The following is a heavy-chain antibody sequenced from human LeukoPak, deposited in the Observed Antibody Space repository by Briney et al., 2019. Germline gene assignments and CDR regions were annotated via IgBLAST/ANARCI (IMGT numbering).Heavy chain of an antibody. J-gene: IGHJ4*02. CDR2: ISYDGSNK. V-gene: IGHV3-30*03. D-gene: IGHD3-10*01. CDR3: ARDPHPYYYGSGSQFDY. CDR1: GFTFSSYG. Sequence: GRSLRLSCAASGFTFSSYGMHWVRQAPGKGLEWVAVISYDGSNKYYADSVKGRFTISRDNSKNTLYLQMNSLRAEDTAVYYCARDPHPYYYGSGSQFDYWGQGTLVTVSS.